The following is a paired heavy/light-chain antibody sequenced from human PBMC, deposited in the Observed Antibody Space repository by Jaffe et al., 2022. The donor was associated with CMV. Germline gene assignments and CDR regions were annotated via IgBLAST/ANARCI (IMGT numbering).Light chain of an antibody. J-gene: IGKJ3*01. V-gene: IGKV3-15*01. CDR2: GAS. CDR1: QTVTNN. Sequence: EIVMTQSPGTLSVSPGERATISCRASQTVTNNLAWYQQKPGQAPRLLISGASTRATGIPARFSGTGSGTEFTLTISSLESEDFAVYYCQQYYNWPVFTFGPGTKVDL. CDR3: QQYYNWPVFT.
Heavy chain of an antibody. J-gene: IGHJ6*02. CDR1: GIIFSDCA. V-gene: IGHV3-23*01. D-gene: IGHD3-16*01. CDR2: ISGNSATT. Sequence: EVQLSESGGGFLQRGGSLRLSCAASGIIFSDCAMNWVRQAPGKGLEWVSAISGNSATTYYADSVKGRFSISRDDSKNTLYLQMNSLRVDDTAVYYCAKAPFEYNYDSSRYTFYGLDVWGQGTTVTVSS. CDR3: AKAPFEYNYDSSRYTFYGLDV.